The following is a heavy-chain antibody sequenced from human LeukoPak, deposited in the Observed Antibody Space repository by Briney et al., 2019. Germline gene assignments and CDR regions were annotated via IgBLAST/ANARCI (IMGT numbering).Heavy chain of an antibody. D-gene: IGHD4-17*01. CDR2: MSYDGNNK. V-gene: IGHV3-30-3*01. Sequence: GGSLRLSCAASGFTFSNYTMHWVRQAPGKGLQWVAVMSYDGNNKYYADSVKGRFTISRDNSKNTLYLQMNSLRVEDTAVYYCARGITVTAADYGMDVWGQGTTVTVSS. CDR1: GFTFSNYT. CDR3: ARGITVTAADYGMDV. J-gene: IGHJ6*02.